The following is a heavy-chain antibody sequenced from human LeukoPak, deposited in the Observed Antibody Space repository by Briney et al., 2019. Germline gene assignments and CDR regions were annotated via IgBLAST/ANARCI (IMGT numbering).Heavy chain of an antibody. CDR2: IYTSGST. CDR3: TRGSIAYYYMDV. V-gene: IGHV4-61*02. D-gene: IGHD3-22*01. Sequence: SQTLSLTCTVSGGSISSGSYYWSWIRQPAGKGLEWIGRIYTSGSTNYNPSLKSRVTISVDTSKNQFSLKLSSVTAADTAVYYCTRGSIAYYYMDVWGKGTTVTISS. CDR1: GGSISSGSYY. J-gene: IGHJ6*03.